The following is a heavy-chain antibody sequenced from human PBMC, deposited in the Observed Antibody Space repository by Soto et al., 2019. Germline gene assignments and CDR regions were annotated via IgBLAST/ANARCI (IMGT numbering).Heavy chain of an antibody. CDR2: ISAYNGNT. D-gene: IGHD3-3*01. CDR1: GYTFTSYG. Sequence: QVQLVQSGAEVKKPGASVKVSCKASGYTFTSYGISWVRQAPGQGLEWMGWISAYNGNTNYAQKLQGRVTMTTDTSPSTAYMELQSLRSDDTAVDDCARGVLTIFGVVIRQEKNYYYYMDVWGKGTTVTVSS. J-gene: IGHJ6*03. V-gene: IGHV1-18*01. CDR3: ARGVLTIFGVVIRQEKNYYYYMDV.